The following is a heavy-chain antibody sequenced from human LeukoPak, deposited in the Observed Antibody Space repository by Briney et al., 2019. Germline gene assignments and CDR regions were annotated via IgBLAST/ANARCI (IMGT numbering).Heavy chain of an antibody. V-gene: IGHV1-69*13. CDR1: GGTFSSHG. Sequence: SVKVSCKASGGTFSSHGISWVRQAPGQGLEWMGGIIPIFGTANYAQKFQGRVTITADESTSTAYMELSSLRSEDTAVYYCARLDEYSSSSRYYGMDVWGQGTTVTVSS. CDR3: ARLDEYSSSSRYYGMDV. CDR2: IIPIFGTA. J-gene: IGHJ6*02. D-gene: IGHD6-6*01.